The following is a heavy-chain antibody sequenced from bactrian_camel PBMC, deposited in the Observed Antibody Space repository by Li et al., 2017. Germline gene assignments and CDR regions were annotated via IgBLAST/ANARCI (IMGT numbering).Heavy chain of an antibody. Sequence: QVQLVESGGGSVQPGGSLRLSCTASGNITSGNCMAWFRQAPGKEREGVGIIDSNGGTRYAEFAKDRFTISIDNAKNTLYLQMNSLKPEDTAMYHCAVASRGIYCQFPDFVYYRWGQGTQVTVS. D-gene: IGHD2*01. V-gene: IGHV3S53*01. CDR1: GNITSGNC. CDR3: AVASRGIYCQFPDFVYYR. CDR2: IDSNGGT. J-gene: IGHJ4*01.